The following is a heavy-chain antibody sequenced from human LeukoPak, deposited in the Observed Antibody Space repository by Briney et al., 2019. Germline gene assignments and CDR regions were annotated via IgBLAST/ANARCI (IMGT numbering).Heavy chain of an antibody. Sequence: SETLSLTCTVSGGSISSYYWSWIRQPPGKGLEWIGYIYYSGSTNYNPSLKSRVTISVDTSKNQFSLKLSSVTAADTAVYYCARDTAGTTSLDYWGQGTLVTVSS. CDR2: IYYSGST. CDR1: GGSISSYY. J-gene: IGHJ4*02. D-gene: IGHD1-1*01. V-gene: IGHV4-59*01. CDR3: ARDTAGTTSLDY.